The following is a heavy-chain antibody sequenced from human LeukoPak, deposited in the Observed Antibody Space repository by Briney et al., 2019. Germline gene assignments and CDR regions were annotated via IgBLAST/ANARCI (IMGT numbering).Heavy chain of an antibody. CDR1: GFTFSGYW. V-gene: IGHV3-74*01. D-gene: IGHD6-13*01. J-gene: IGHJ3*01. CDR2: INGDGSST. CDR3: ARATADTRNSFDL. Sequence: GGSLRLSCGDSGFTFSGYWMHWVRQAPGEGLVWVSRINGDGSSTNYADSVKGRFTISRDNAKNTLYLQVNSLRAEDTAIYYCARATADTRNSFDLWGQGTMVTVSS.